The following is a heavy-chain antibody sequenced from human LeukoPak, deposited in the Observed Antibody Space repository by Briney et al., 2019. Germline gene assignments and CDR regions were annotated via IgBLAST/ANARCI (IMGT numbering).Heavy chain of an antibody. Sequence: MASETLSLTCTVSGGSITDYYWSWLRHSSGKGLEWIGYMYYSGSAYYSPSLKTRVTISVDTSKNQFSLKLNSVTAADTAVYYCARGGSYGTPLDYWGQGTLVTVSS. D-gene: IGHD1-26*01. CDR2: MYYSGSA. CDR3: ARGGSYGTPLDY. J-gene: IGHJ4*02. V-gene: IGHV4-59*12. CDR1: GGSITDYY.